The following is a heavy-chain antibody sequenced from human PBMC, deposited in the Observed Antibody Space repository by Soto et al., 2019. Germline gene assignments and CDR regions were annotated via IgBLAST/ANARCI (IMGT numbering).Heavy chain of an antibody. CDR3: ARDPLGTTRTTSAFHI. CDR2: ISDDGSNK. V-gene: IGHV3-30-3*01. J-gene: IGHJ3*02. Sequence: PGGALRLSCAASGFTFSSYAMHWVRQAPGKGLEWGAVISDDGSNKYYADSVKGRFTISRDNPTNPLYLQMNSPKAEDTAVYYCARDPLGTTRTTSAFHIWGQGTMVTFSS. CDR1: GFTFSSYA. D-gene: IGHD1-1*01.